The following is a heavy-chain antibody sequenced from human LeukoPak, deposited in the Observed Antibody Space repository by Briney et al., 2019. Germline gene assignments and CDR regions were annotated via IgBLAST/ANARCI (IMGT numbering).Heavy chain of an antibody. Sequence: ASVKVSCKASGYTFTGYYMHWVRQAPGQGLEWMGWINPNSGGTNYAQKFQGRVTMTRDTSISTAYMELSRLRSDDTAVYYCARNSWYYYDSSGYYMAEIPLDYWGQGTLVTVSS. J-gene: IGHJ4*02. CDR2: INPNSGGT. CDR3: ARNSWYYYDSSGYYMAEIPLDY. CDR1: GYTFTGYY. D-gene: IGHD3-22*01. V-gene: IGHV1-2*02.